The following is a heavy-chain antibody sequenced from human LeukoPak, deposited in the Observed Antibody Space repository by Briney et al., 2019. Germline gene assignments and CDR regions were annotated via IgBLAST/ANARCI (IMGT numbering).Heavy chain of an antibody. V-gene: IGHV3-21*01. CDR3: ARGADGVSSNSRGWFDP. D-gene: IGHD2-15*01. CDR1: GFTLSRYC. Sequence: AGSLTLSCTASGFTLSRYCMNWVRQPPGKGQEWVSSISTIRRYIYYADSVKGRFTISRDNARNSLYLQMHTLRAEDTAVYACARGADGVSSNSRGWFDPWGQGTLVTVSS. CDR2: ISTIRRYI. J-gene: IGHJ5*02.